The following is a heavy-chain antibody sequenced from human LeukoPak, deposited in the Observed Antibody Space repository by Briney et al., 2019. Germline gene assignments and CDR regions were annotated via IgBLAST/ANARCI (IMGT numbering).Heavy chain of an antibody. J-gene: IGHJ4*02. Sequence: GGSLRLSCAASGFTFSNHWMHWVRQAPGKGLEWVAFIRYDGSNKYYADSVKGRFTISRDNSKNTLYLQMNSLRAEDTAVYYCAKDRTAVAGTRVNFDYWGQGTLVTVSS. CDR2: IRYDGSNK. V-gene: IGHV3-30*02. CDR3: AKDRTAVAGTRVNFDY. CDR1: GFTFSNHW. D-gene: IGHD6-19*01.